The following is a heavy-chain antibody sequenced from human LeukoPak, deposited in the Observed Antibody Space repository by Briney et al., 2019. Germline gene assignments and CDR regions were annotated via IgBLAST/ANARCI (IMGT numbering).Heavy chain of an antibody. CDR1: GFTFSIYT. V-gene: IGHV3-21*03. CDR2: ITSSSSSM. CDR3: TTDYTYYDSSGYYYDSSDY. D-gene: IGHD3-22*01. J-gene: IGHJ4*02. Sequence: GGSLRLSCVASGFTFSIYTMSWVRQAPGKGLEWVSSITSSSSSMYSADSVKGRLTISRDNAKNSLYLQMNSLKTEDTAVYYCTTDYTYYDSSGYYYDSSDYWGQGTLVTVSS.